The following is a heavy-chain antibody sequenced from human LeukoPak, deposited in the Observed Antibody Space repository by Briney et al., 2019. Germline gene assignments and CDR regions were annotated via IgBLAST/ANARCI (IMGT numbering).Heavy chain of an antibody. Sequence: PSETLSLTCTVSGGSISSSSYYWGWIRQPPGTGLEWIGSIYYSGSTYYNPSLKSRVTISVDTSKNQFSLKLRSVTAADTAVYYCARVGGVVAANHALDYWGQGTLVTVSS. CDR3: ARVGGVVAANHALDY. CDR1: GGSISSSSYY. V-gene: IGHV4-39*07. D-gene: IGHD2-15*01. J-gene: IGHJ4*02. CDR2: IYYSGST.